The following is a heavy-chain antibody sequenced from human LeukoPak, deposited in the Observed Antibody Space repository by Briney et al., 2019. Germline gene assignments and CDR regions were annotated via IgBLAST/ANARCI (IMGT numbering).Heavy chain of an antibody. CDR1: GFSLSDYA. CDR2: MLKSGST. CDR3: AKDLTFGDGRWEFVP. Sequence: QPGGSLRLSCVASGFSLSDYAMSWVRQAPGKGPEWVSGMLKSGSTFYSDSVKGRFTISRDSSTNTLYLQMNSLRSEDTAIYSCAKDLTFGDGRWEFVPWGQGTLVTVSS. D-gene: IGHD4-17*01. V-gene: IGHV3-23*01. J-gene: IGHJ5*02.